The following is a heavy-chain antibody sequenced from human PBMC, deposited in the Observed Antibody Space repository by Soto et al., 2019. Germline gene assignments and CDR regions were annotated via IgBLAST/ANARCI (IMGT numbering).Heavy chain of an antibody. CDR3: ASPGGGYYKYYFDY. CDR2: IIPIFGTA. CDR1: GGTFSSYA. V-gene: IGHV1-69*01. Sequence: QVQLVQSGAEVKKPGSSVKVSCKASGGTFSSYAISWVRQAPGQGLEWMRGIIPIFGTANYAQKFQGRVTITADESTSTAYMELSSLRSEDTAVYYCASPGGGYYKYYFDYWGQGTLVTVSS. D-gene: IGHD3-22*01. J-gene: IGHJ4*02.